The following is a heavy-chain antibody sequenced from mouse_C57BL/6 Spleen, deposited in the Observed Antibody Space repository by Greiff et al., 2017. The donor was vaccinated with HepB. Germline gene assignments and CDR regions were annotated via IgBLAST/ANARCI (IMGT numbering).Heavy chain of an antibody. CDR3: ARAPLYYGSSYEAMDY. V-gene: IGHV3-6*01. CDR2: ISYDGSN. CDR1: GYSITSGYY. J-gene: IGHJ4*01. Sequence: VQLQQSGPGLVKPSQSLSLTCSVTGYSITSGYYWNWIRQFPGNKLEWMGYISYDGSNNYNPSLKNRISITRDTSKNQFFLKLNSVTTEDTATYYCARAPLYYGSSYEAMDYWGQGTSVTVSS. D-gene: IGHD1-1*01.